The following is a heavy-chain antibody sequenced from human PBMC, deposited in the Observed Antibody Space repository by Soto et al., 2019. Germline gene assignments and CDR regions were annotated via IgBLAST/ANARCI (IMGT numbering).Heavy chain of an antibody. CDR3: ARDSSSWLFDY. CDR2: INPSGGST. D-gene: IGHD6-13*01. Sequence: GASVKVSWKTSGYTFTRYYMHLVRQAPGQGLEWMGIINPSGGSTSYAQKFQGRVTMTRDTSTSTVYMELSSLRSEDTAVYYCARDSSSWLFDYWGQGTLVTVSS. J-gene: IGHJ4*02. V-gene: IGHV1-46*01. CDR1: GYTFTRYY.